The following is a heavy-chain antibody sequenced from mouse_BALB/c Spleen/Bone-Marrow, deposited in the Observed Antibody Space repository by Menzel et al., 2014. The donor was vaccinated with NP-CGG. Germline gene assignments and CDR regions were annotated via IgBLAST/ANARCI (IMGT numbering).Heavy chain of an antibody. CDR2: INPSTGYT. Sequence: VQLQQSGAELAKPGASVKMSCKASGYTFTNYWIHWVKQRPGQGLEWIGYINPSTGYTECNQKFKDKATLTADKSSSTAYMQLSSLTSEDSAVYYCARRGLYVDYWGQGTTLTVSS. CDR1: GYTFTNYW. CDR3: ARRGLYVDY. D-gene: IGHD3-1*01. V-gene: IGHV1-7*01. J-gene: IGHJ2*01.